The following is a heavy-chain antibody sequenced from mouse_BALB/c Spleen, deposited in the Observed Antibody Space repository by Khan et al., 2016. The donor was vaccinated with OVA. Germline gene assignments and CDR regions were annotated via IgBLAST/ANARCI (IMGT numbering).Heavy chain of an antibody. V-gene: IGHV3-2*02. CDR3: ARGNYYGYYFDY. CDR2: ISYSGST. CDR1: GYSITNNYA. D-gene: IGHD1-1*01. Sequence: EVQLQESGPGLVKPSQSLSLTCTVTGYSITNNYAWNWIRQFPGNKLEWMGYISYSGSTNYKPSLTSRISITRETSKNQFFLQLNSVTTEDTATYYCARGNYYGYYFDYWGQGTTLTVSS. J-gene: IGHJ2*01.